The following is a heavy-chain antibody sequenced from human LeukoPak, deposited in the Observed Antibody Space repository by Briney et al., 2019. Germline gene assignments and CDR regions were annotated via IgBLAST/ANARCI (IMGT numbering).Heavy chain of an antibody. CDR2: ISGSSSYI. CDR1: EFTFSSYS. J-gene: IGHJ3*02. V-gene: IGHV3-21*01. Sequence: GGSLRLSCAASEFTFSSYSMNWVRQAPGKGLEWVSSISGSSSYIYYADSVKGRFTISRDNAKNSLYLQMNSLRAEDTAVYYCARDGYSYGLGAFDIWGQGTMVTVSS. D-gene: IGHD5-18*01. CDR3: ARDGYSYGLGAFDI.